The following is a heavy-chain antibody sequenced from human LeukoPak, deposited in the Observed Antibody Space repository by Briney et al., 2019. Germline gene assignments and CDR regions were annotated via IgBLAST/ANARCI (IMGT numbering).Heavy chain of an antibody. J-gene: IGHJ5*02. CDR2: INHSGST. Sequence: TSETLSLTCAVYGVSFSGYYWSWIRQPPGKGLEWIGEINHSGSTNYNPSLKSRVTISVDTSKNQFSLKLSSVTAADTAVYYCAIPLDVGGSGSPGFDPWGQGTLVTVSS. CDR1: GVSFSGYY. D-gene: IGHD3-10*01. CDR3: AIPLDVGGSGSPGFDP. V-gene: IGHV4-34*01.